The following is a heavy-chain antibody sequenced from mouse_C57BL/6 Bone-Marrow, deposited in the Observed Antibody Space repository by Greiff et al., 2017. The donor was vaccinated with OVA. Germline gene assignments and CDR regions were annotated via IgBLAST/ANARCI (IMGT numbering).Heavy chain of an antibody. CDR1: GFSLTSYG. CDR3: ATNGAIYYYGSLDY. J-gene: IGHJ2*01. CDR2: IWRGGST. Sequence: QVQLQQSGPGLVQPSQSLSITCTVSGFSLTSYGVHWVRQSPGKGLEWLGVIWRGGSTDYNAAFMSRLSITKDNSKSQVFFKMNSLQADDTAIYYCATNGAIYYYGSLDYWGQGTTLTVSS. D-gene: IGHD1-1*01. V-gene: IGHV2-5*01.